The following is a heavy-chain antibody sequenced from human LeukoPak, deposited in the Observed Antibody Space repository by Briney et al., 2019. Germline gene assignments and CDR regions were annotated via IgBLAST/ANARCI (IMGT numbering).Heavy chain of an antibody. CDR2: ISSDGSSI. Sequence: GGSLRLSCAASGFSFSNYWLHWVRHASGKGLAWVSRISSDGSSINYADSVKGRFTISRDNARKMVYLEMNSLRVEDTGLYYCAAGSRENGHRSDYWGQGTLVTVSS. J-gene: IGHJ4*02. CDR1: GFSFSNYW. D-gene: IGHD5-24*01. CDR3: AAGSRENGHRSDY. V-gene: IGHV3-74*01.